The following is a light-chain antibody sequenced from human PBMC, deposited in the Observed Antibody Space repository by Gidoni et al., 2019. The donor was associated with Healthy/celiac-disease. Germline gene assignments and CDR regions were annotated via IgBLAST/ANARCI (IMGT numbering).Light chain of an antibody. CDR2: DVS. Sequence: QSALTQPRSVSGSPGQSVTISCTGTSSDVGGYNYVSWYQQPPGKAPKLMIYDVSKRPSGVPDRFSGSKSGNTASLTISGLQAEDEADYYCCSYAGSYTWVFGGGTNLTVL. V-gene: IGLV2-11*01. CDR3: CSYAGSYTWV. CDR1: SSDVGGYNY. J-gene: IGLJ3*02.